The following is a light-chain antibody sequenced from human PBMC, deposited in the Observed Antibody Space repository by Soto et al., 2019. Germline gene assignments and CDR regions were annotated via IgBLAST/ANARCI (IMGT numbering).Light chain of an antibody. J-gene: IGLJ1*01. Sequence: QSALTQPRSVSGSPGQSVTISCTGTSSDVGGYDFVSWYQQHPGKVPKLLIYDVNKWPSGVPDRFSGSKSGNTASLTISGLQADDEADYYCCSFTGRSFVFGTGTKLTVL. CDR3: CSFTGRSFV. CDR2: DVN. V-gene: IGLV2-11*01. CDR1: SSDVGGYDF.